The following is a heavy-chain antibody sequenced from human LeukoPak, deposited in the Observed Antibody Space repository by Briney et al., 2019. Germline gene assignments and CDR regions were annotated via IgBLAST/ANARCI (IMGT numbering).Heavy chain of an antibody. D-gene: IGHD2-15*01. CDR1: GYTFTGYY. CDR2: INANSGAT. V-gene: IGHV1-2*06. J-gene: IGHJ4*02. Sequence: GASVKVSCKASGYTFTGYYTHWVRQAPGQGLEWMGRINANSGATNYAQNFQGRVTMTRDTSISTAYMELRRLRSDDTAVYYCARERAVQGYCSGGSCYINDYWGQGTLVTVSS. CDR3: ARERAVQGYCSGGSCYINDY.